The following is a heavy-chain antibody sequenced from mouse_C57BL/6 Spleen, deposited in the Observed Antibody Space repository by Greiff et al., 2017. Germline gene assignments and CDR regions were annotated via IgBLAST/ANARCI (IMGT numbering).Heavy chain of an antibody. Sequence: EVMLVESGPELVKPGASVKISCKASGYSFTGYYMNWVKQSPEKSLEWIGEINPSTGGTTYNQKFKAKATLTVDKSSSTAYMQLKSLTSEDSAVYYCARWDDYDGIYAMDYWGQGTSVTVSS. CDR1: GYSFTGYY. CDR3: ARWDDYDGIYAMDY. J-gene: IGHJ4*01. V-gene: IGHV1-42*01. CDR2: INPSTGGT. D-gene: IGHD2-4*01.